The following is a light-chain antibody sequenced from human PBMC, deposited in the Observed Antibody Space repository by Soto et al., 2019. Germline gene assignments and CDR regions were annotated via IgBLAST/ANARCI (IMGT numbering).Light chain of an antibody. CDR3: QTWGTGIRV. Sequence: QPVLTQSPSASASLGASVKLTCTLSSGHSTYAIAWHQQQPEKGPRYLMNLNSDGSHSKGDGIPDRFSGSSSGAERYLTISSLQSEDEADYYCQTWGTGIRVFVGGTKLTVL. CDR2: LNSDGSH. J-gene: IGLJ3*02. CDR1: SGHSTYA. V-gene: IGLV4-69*01.